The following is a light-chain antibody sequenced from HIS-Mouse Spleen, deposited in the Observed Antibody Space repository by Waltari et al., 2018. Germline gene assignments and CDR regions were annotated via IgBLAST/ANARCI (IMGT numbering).Light chain of an antibody. Sequence: SYELTQPPSVSVYPGQTARITCSGDAFSKNYDYWYQQKSGQAAVLVIYEDSKRPSGIPERFSGSSSGTMATLTISGAQVEDEADYYGYSTDSSGNHRVFGGGTKLTVL. CDR1: AFSKNY. CDR3: YSTDSSGNHRV. V-gene: IGLV3-10*01. J-gene: IGLJ2*01. CDR2: EDS.